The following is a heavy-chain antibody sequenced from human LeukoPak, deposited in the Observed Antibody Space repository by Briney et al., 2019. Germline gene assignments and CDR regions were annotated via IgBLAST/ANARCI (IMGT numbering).Heavy chain of an antibody. V-gene: IGHV4-59*11. CDR2: ISNSGST. CDR1: GGSISSHY. CDR3: AAQYYYGSGSYYDVEYFQH. J-gene: IGHJ1*01. Sequence: PSETLSLTCIVSGGSISSHYWTWIRQPPGKGLEWIGYISNSGSTYYNPSLKSRVTISLDTSKNESSPKLNSVTAADTAVYYCAAQYYYGSGSYYDVEYFQHWGQGTLVTVSS. D-gene: IGHD3-10*01.